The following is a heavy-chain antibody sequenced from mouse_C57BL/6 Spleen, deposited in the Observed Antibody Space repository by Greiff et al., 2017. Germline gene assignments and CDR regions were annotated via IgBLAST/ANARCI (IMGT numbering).Heavy chain of an antibody. Sequence: EVHLVESGGGLVQPGGSLKLSCAASGFTFSDYGMAWVRQAPRKGPEWVAFISNLAYSIYYADTVTGRFTISRENAKNTLYLEMSSLRSEDTAMYYCARHLSTGYAMDYWGQGTSVTVSS. CDR1: GFTFSDYG. V-gene: IGHV5-15*01. J-gene: IGHJ4*01. CDR3: ARHLSTGYAMDY. D-gene: IGHD6-5*01. CDR2: ISNLAYSI.